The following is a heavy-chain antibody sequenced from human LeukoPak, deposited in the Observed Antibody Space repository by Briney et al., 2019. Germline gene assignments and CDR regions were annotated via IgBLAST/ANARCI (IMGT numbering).Heavy chain of an antibody. CDR1: GFTFSSYA. Sequence: VGSLRVSCAASGFTFSSYARSWVRQVPGKGLQRVSGSGASGGSTYYADSVKGRVTTSRDNSKNTLYLQMNSLRTEDTAVFFFKQKTAYEILTGLDYWGQGTLVTVSS. V-gene: IGHV3-23*01. CDR2: SGASGGST. D-gene: IGHD3-9*01. CDR3: KQKTAYEILTGLDY. J-gene: IGHJ4*02.